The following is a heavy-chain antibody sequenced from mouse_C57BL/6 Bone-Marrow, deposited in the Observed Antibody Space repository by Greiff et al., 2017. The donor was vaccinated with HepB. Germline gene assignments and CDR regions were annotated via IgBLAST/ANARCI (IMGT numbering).Heavy chain of an antibody. CDR3: ARDKRPSRYAMDY. V-gene: IGHV5-4*01. CDR1: GFTFSSYA. Sequence: EVQRVESGGGLVKPGGSLKLSCAASGFTFSSYAMSWVRQTPEKRLEWVATISDGGSYTYYPDNVKGRFTISRDNAKNNLYLQMSHLKSEDTAMYYCARDKRPSRYAMDYWGQGTSVTVSS. J-gene: IGHJ4*01. CDR2: ISDGGSYT.